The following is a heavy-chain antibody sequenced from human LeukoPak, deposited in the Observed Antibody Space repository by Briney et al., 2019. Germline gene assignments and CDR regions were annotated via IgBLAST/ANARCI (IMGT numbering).Heavy chain of an antibody. CDR3: ARGEGDSSGYYLVDY. CDR1: GFTFSSYA. Sequence: GGSLRLSCAASGFTFSSYAMHWVRQAPGKGLEWVAVISYDGSNKYYADSVKGRFTLSRDNSKNTLYLQMNSLRAEDTAVYYCARGEGDSSGYYLVDYWGQGTLVTVSS. CDR2: ISYDGSNK. V-gene: IGHV3-30*04. J-gene: IGHJ4*02. D-gene: IGHD3-22*01.